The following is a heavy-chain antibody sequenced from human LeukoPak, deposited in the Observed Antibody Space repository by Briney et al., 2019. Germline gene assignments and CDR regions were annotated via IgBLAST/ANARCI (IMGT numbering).Heavy chain of an antibody. D-gene: IGHD3-9*01. CDR2: IYYSGTT. Sequence: SETLSLTCTVSGVSISSSSYYWGWIRQPQGKGLEWIGSIYYSGTTYYNPYHKSRDTSSVHTYKNQFSLKLSSVTAADPAVYYCARHLLGTGLRYLDWLQGDYWGEGTLVSVSS. J-gene: IGHJ4*02. V-gene: IGHV4-39*01. CDR1: GVSISSSSYY. CDR3: ARHLLGTGLRYLDWLQGDY.